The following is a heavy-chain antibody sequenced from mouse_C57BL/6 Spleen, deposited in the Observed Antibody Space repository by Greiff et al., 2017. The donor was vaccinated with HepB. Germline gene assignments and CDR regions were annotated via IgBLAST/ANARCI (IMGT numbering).Heavy chain of an antibody. CDR1: GYTFTSYW. V-gene: IGHV1-64*01. J-gene: IGHJ1*03. CDR3: ARYDWDWYFDV. CDR2: IHPNSGST. Sequence: QVQLKQPGAELVKPGASVKLSCKASGYTFTSYWMHWVKQRPGQGLEWIGMIHPNSGSTNYNEKFKSKATLTVDKSSSTAYMQLSSLTSEDSAVYYCARYDWDWYFDVWGTGTTVTVSS. D-gene: IGHD4-1*01.